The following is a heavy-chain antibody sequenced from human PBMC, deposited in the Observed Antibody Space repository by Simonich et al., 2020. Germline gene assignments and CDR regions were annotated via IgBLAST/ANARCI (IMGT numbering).Heavy chain of an antibody. D-gene: IGHD2-15*01. Sequence: QVQLVQSGAEVKKPGASVKVSCKASGYTFTSYGISWVRQAPGQGLEWMGWISDYNGNTNYAQKLQGRVTMTTDTSTSIAYMELRSLRSDDTAVYYCARASRGTWWYYYFDYWGQGTLVTVSS. CDR1: GYTFTSYG. J-gene: IGHJ4*02. V-gene: IGHV1-18*01. CDR2: ISDYNGNT. CDR3: ARASRGTWWYYYFDY.